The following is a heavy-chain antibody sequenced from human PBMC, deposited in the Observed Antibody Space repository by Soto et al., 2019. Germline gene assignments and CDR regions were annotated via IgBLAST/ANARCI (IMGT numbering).Heavy chain of an antibody. CDR2: ISYDGSNK. Sequence: QVQLVESGGGVVQPGRSLRLSCAASGFTFSSYGMHWVRQAPGKGLEWVAVISYDGSNKYYVDSVKGRFTISRDNSKNTAYLQMNSRRAEYTSLYYSSKDESGLDSVLDYSGQESLVT. V-gene: IGHV3-30*18. CDR3: SKDESGLDSVLDY. J-gene: IGHJ4*02. CDR1: GFTFSSYG. D-gene: IGHD1-1*01.